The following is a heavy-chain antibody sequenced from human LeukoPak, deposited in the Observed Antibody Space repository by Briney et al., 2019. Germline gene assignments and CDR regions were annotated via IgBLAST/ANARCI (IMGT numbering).Heavy chain of an antibody. D-gene: IGHD6-19*01. CDR1: GFTFSSYV. CDR3: AKAWGILGNGWYNSFDF. CDR2: ISGSGGTT. J-gene: IGHJ4*02. Sequence: GGSLRLSCAASGFTFSSYVMSWVRQAPGKGLEWVSAISGSGGTTYYADSVKGRFTMSRDNSKNTQYLQMNSLRAEDTAVYYCAKAWGILGNGWYNSFDFWGQGTLVTVSS. V-gene: IGHV3-23*01.